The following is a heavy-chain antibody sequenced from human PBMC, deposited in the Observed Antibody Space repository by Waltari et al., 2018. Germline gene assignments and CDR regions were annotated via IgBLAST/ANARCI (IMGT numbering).Heavy chain of an antibody. CDR1: GYNFTNYG. J-gene: IGHJ4*02. V-gene: IGHV1-18*04. CDR2: ISAYNGNT. CDR3: ARGGLGFYDSSGYYPFDY. Sequence: QVQLVQSGAEVKKPGASVKVSCKASGYNFTNYGITWVRQAPGQGLEWLGWISAYNGNTNYAQKLQGRVTMTTDTSTSTAYMELRSLRSDDTAVYYCARGGLGFYDSSGYYPFDYWGQGTLVTVSS. D-gene: IGHD3-22*01.